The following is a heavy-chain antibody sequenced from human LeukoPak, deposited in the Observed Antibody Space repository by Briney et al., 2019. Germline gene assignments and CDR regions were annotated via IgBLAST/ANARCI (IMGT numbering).Heavy chain of an antibody. CDR3: ARRAGAYSHPYDY. CDR1: GFTFSSYA. CDR2: ISGSGVST. J-gene: IGHJ4*02. V-gene: IGHV3-23*01. Sequence: GGSLRLSCAASGFTFSSYAMSWVRQAPGRGLEWVSAISGSGVSTYYADSVKGRFTISRDIFKNTLYLQMNSLRAEDTAVYYCARRAGAYSHPYDYWGQGTLVTVSS. D-gene: IGHD4/OR15-4a*01.